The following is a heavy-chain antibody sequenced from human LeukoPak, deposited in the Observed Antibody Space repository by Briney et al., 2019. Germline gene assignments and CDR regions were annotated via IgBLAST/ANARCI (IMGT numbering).Heavy chain of an antibody. CDR3: ARGRGRYCSGGSCDADGGFDP. CDR1: GFTFDDYG. CDR2: INWNGGST. J-gene: IGHJ5*02. Sequence: PGGSLRLSCTASGFTFDDYGMGWVRQAPGKGLEWVSGINWNGGSTGYADSVKGRFTISRDNAKNSLYLQMKSLRAEDTAFYHCARGRGRYCSGGSCDADGGFDPWGQGTLVTVSS. V-gene: IGHV3-20*01. D-gene: IGHD2-15*01.